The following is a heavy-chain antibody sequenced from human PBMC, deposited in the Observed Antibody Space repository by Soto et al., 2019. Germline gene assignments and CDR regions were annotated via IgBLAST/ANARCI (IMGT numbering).Heavy chain of an antibody. CDR3: ARDLGYCSSTSCRLAAWFDP. V-gene: IGHV1-69*06. CDR2: IIPIFGTA. D-gene: IGHD2-2*01. J-gene: IGHJ5*02. CDR1: GGTFSSYA. Sequence: WASVKVSCKASGGTFSSYAISWVRQAPGQGLEWMGGIIPIFGTANYAQKFQGRVTITADKSTSTAYMELSSLRSEDTAVYYCARDLGYCSSTSCRLAAWFDPWGQGTLVTVSS.